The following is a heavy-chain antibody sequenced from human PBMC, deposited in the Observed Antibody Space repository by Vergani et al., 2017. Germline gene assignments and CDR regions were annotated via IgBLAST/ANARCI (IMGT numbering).Heavy chain of an antibody. J-gene: IGHJ2*01. CDR1: GGSFSGYY. CDR2: INHSGST. V-gene: IGHV4-34*01. D-gene: IGHD2-21*02. CDR3: ARVPTIVVVTAIPWYFDL. Sequence: QVQLQQWGAGLLKPSETLSLTCAVYGGSFSGYYWSWIRQPPGKGLEWIGEINHSGSTNYNPSLKSRVTISVDTSKNQFSLKLSSVTAADTAVYYCARVPTIVVVTAIPWYFDLWGRGTRVTVSS.